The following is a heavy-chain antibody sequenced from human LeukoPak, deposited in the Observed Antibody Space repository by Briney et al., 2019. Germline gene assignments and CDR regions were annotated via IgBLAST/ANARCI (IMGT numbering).Heavy chain of an antibody. D-gene: IGHD2-2*01. V-gene: IGHV1-18*04. CDR1: GYTFTSYG. J-gene: IGHJ4*02. Sequence: ASVKLSCKASGYTFTSYGISWVRQAPGQGLEWMGWISAYNGNTNYAQKLQGRVTMTTDTSTSTAYMELRSLRSDDAAVYYCARDRGGYCSSTSCARGDYWGQGTLVTVSS. CDR3: ARDRGGYCSSTSCARGDY. CDR2: ISAYNGNT.